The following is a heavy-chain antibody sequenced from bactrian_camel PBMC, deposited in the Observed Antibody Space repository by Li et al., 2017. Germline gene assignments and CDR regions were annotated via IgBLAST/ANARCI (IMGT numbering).Heavy chain of an antibody. Sequence: HVQLVESGGDSVQPGGSLRLSCVASGFPFSANHMSWVRQPPGKKLEWVSSITDSGTTSYSNSVRGRFTISRDNAKNTLYLQLDSLSTEDTATYYCAKGRPRLGLVAADLDRGQGTQVTVS. CDR1: GFPFSANH. V-gene: IGHV3S1*01. J-gene: IGHJ4*01. D-gene: IGHD7*01. CDR2: ITDSGTT. CDR3: AKGRPRLGLVAADLD.